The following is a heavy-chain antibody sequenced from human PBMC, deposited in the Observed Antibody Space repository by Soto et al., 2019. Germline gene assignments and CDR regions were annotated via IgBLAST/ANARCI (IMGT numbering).Heavy chain of an antibody. Sequence: SETLSLTCAVSGGSISRGGYSWCWIRQPPGKGLEWIGYIYHSGSTYYNPSLKSRVTISVDRSKNQFSLKLSSVTAADTAVYYCERGQYCDYDLYYFYGCGQGTLVSGSA. J-gene: IGHJ4*02. D-gene: IGHD4-17*01. V-gene: IGHV4-30-2*01. CDR3: ERGQYCDYDLYYFYG. CDR2: IYHSGST. CDR1: GGSISRGGYS.